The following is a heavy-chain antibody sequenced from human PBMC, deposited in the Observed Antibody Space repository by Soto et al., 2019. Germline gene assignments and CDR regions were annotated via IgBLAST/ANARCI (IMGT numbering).Heavy chain of an antibody. V-gene: IGHV4-59*01. D-gene: IGHD2-15*01. CDR2: IYYSGST. CDR1: GGSISSYY. CDR3: ARIISGPVDY. J-gene: IGHJ4*02. Sequence: SLTCTVSGGSISSYYWSWIRQPPGKGLEWIGYIYYSGSTNYNPSLKSRVTISVDTSKNQFSLKLSSVTAADTAVYYCARIISGPVDYWGQGTLVTVSS.